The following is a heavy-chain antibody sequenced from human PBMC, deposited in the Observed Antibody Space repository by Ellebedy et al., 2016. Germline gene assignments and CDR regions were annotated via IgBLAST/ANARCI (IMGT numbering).Heavy chain of an antibody. Sequence: GGSLRLSCAASGFTFYDYCMSWVRQAPGKGLVWVSSISSSSSYIYYADSVKGRFTISRDNAKNSLYLQMNRLGAEDTAVYYCARVQRGDIDYWGQGTLVTVSS. CDR3: ARVQRGDIDY. J-gene: IGHJ4*02. CDR2: ISSSSSYI. CDR1: GFTFYDYC. D-gene: IGHD3-16*01. V-gene: IGHV3-21*03.